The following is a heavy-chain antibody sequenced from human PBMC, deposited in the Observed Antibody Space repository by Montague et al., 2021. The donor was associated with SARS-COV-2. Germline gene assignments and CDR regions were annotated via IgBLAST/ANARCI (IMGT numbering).Heavy chain of an antibody. CDR3: ARDKVYGSGRGPREGRYYYYYYGMDV. J-gene: IGHJ6*04. Sequence: TLSLTCTVSGGSISSGGYYWSWIRQHPGKGLEWIGYIYYSGSTYYNPSLKSRVTVSVDTSKNQFSLKLSSVTAADTAVYYCARDKVYGSGRGPREGRYYYYYYGMDVWGNGTTVTVSS. V-gene: IGHV4-31*03. CDR2: IYYSGST. D-gene: IGHD3-10*01. CDR1: GGSISSGGYY.